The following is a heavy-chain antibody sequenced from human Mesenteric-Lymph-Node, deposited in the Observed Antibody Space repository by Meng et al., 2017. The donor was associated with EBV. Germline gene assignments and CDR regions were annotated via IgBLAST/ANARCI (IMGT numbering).Heavy chain of an antibody. CDR3: VTSNYDTADY. V-gene: IGHV1-24*01. CDR1: GYTLTKLA. CDR2: FAPEDGRT. Sequence: QVQLEQSGAEVKKPGASVKVSCKVSGYTLTKLAMHWVRQAPGKGLEWMGGFAPEDGRTTYAQNFQDRLTMTEDTSTDTAYMELRSLMSEDAAVYYCVTSNYDTADYWGPGTLVTVSS. D-gene: IGHD1-7*01. J-gene: IGHJ4*02.